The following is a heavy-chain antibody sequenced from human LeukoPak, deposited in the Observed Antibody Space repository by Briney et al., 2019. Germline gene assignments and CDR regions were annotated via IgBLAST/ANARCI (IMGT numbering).Heavy chain of an antibody. V-gene: IGHV4-59*01. CDR2: IYYSGST. CDR1: GGSISSYY. CDR3: ARDRSDLAYCGGDCYPDAFDI. J-gene: IGHJ3*02. D-gene: IGHD2-21*01. Sequence: PSETLSLTCTVSGGSISSYYWSWIRQPPGKGLEWIGYIYYSGSTNYNPSLKSRVTISVDTSKNQLSLKLSSVTAADTAVYYCARDRSDLAYCGGDCYPDAFDIWGQGTMVTVSS.